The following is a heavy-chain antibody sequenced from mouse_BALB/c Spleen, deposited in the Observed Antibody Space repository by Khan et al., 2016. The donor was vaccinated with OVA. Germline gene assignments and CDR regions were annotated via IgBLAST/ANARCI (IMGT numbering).Heavy chain of an antibody. Sequence: EVQLQQSGAELVKPGASVKLSCTASGFNIEDTYMHWVKQRPEQGPEWIGRIDPANGEIKFDPKFQGKATLTADTSSNTAYLQVSSLTSEDTAVYYCATLYGNPLAYWDQGTRVSVSA. J-gene: IGHJ3*01. D-gene: IGHD2-1*01. V-gene: IGHV14-3*02. CDR2: IDPANGEI. CDR3: ATLYGNPLAY. CDR1: GFNIEDTY.